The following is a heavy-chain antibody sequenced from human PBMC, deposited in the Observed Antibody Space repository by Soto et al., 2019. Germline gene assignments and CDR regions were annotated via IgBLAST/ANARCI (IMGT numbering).Heavy chain of an antibody. CDR2: IKQDGSEK. V-gene: IGHV3-7*03. J-gene: IGHJ6*02. D-gene: IGHD7-27*01. Sequence: GGSLRLSCAASGFTFSSYLMSWVRQSPGKGLEWAANIKQDGSEKYYVDSVKGRFTISRDNAKNSLYLQMNSLRAEDTAVYYCARAGTGRYYYYYYGMDVWGQGTTVTVSS. CDR1: GFTFSSYL. CDR3: ARAGTGRYYYYYYGMDV.